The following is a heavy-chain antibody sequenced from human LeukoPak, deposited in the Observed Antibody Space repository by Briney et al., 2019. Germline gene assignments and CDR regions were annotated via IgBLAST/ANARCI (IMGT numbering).Heavy chain of an antibody. V-gene: IGHV5-51*01. Sequence: GGALEISFQGSGFHFTNYWMGGGRQVPGKGLGGMGIIYPGDSDTRYSPSFQAQVTISADKSISTAYLQWSSLKASDTAMYYCARFSWYPDYWGQGTLVTVSS. J-gene: IGHJ4*02. CDR3: ARFSWYPDY. CDR2: IYPGDSDT. D-gene: IGHD6-13*01. CDR1: GFHFTNYW.